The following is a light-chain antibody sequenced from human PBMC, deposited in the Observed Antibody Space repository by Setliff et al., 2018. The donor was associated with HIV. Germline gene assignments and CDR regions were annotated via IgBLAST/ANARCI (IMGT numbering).Light chain of an antibody. CDR2: EVS. V-gene: IGLV2-23*02. CDR1: SSDVGSYNL. CDR3: CSYAGSKTFV. J-gene: IGLJ1*01. Sequence: QSVLTQPASVSGSPGQSITISCTGTSSDVGSYNLASWYRHHPGKAPKLMIYEVSKWPSGVSNRFSGSKSGNTASLTISGLQAEDETDYYCCSYAGSKTFVFGTGTKGTVL.